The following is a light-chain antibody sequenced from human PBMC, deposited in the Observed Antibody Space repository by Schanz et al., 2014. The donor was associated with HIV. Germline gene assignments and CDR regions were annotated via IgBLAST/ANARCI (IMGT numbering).Light chain of an antibody. CDR2: EVS. V-gene: IGLV2-8*01. CDR3: QSYDSSLSGSV. CDR1: SSDVGGYNY. Sequence: QSALTQPASVSGSPGQSITISCTGTSSDVGGYNYVSWYQQHPGKAPKLMIYEVSKRPSGVPDRFSGSKSGNTAYLTVSGLQAEDEADYYCQSYDSSLSGSVFGGGTKLTVL. J-gene: IGLJ2*01.